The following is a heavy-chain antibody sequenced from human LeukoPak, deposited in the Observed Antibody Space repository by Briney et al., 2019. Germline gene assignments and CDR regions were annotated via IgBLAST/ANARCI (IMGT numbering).Heavy chain of an antibody. CDR2: IKSKTDGGTT. V-gene: IGHV3-15*01. J-gene: IGHJ4*02. CDR1: GFTFNNAW. D-gene: IGHD5-18*01. Sequence: GGSLRLSCAASGFTFNNAWMSWGRQAPGKGLEWVGRIKSKTDGGTTDYAAPVKGRFTISRDDSKNTLYLQMNSLKTEDTAVYYCTRGEIGYIYGYHYWGQGTLVTVSS. CDR3: TRGEIGYIYGYHY.